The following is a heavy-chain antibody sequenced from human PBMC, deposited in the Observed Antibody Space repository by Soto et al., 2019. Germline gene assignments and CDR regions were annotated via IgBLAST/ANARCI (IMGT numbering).Heavy chain of an antibody. D-gene: IGHD3-10*01. CDR1: GGSFSGYY. V-gene: IGHV4-59*01. CDR2: IYYSGST. J-gene: IGHJ5*02. CDR3: ARTTELLWPSNWFDP. Sequence: SETLSLTCAVYGGSFSGYYWSWIRQPPGKGLEWIGYIYYSGSTNYNPSLKSRVTISVDTSKNQFSLKLSSVTAADTAVYYCARTTELLWPSNWFDPWGQGTLVTVSS.